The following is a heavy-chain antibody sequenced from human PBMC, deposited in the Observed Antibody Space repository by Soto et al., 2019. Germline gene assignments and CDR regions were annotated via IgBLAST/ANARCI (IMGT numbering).Heavy chain of an antibody. CDR3: ARAARGGNRNYYYGMDV. CDR1: GFTLSSYA. Sequence: QVQPVESGGGVVQPGRSLRLSCAASGFTLSSYAMHWVRQAPGKGLEWVAVISYDGGNRYYADSVKGRFTISRDNSKNTLYLQMNSLRAEDTAGYYCARAARGGNRNYYYGMDVWGHGTTVTVSS. CDR2: ISYDGGNR. V-gene: IGHV3-30-3*01. J-gene: IGHJ6*02. D-gene: IGHD2-15*01.